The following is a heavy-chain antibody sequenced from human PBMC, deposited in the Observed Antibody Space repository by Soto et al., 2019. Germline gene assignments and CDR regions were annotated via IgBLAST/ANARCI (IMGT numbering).Heavy chain of an antibody. CDR2: IDPSDSYT. D-gene: IGHD5-18*01. Sequence: GESLKISCKGSGYSFTSYWISWVRQMPGKGLEWMGRIDPSDSYTNYSPSLQGHVTISADKSMSTASLQWSSLKASDTAMYYCARRWVLGYSYRYNNYFYGMDVWGQGTTVAVSS. J-gene: IGHJ6*02. CDR1: GYSFTSYW. CDR3: ARRWVLGYSYRYNNYFYGMDV. V-gene: IGHV5-10-1*01.